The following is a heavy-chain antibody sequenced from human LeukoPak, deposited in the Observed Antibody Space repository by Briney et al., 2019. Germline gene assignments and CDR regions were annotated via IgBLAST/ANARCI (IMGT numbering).Heavy chain of an antibody. CDR3: ARAARGYSYGTFYYYYYMDV. CDR2: IWYDGSNK. V-gene: IGHV3-33*01. CDR1: GFTFSTYG. Sequence: GGSLRLSCAASGFTFSTYGMHWVRQAPGKGLEWVAIIWYDGSNKYYTDSVKGRFTISRDNSKNTLYLEMNSMRAEDTDVYYCARAARGYSYGTFYYYYYMDVWGKGTTVTVSS. D-gene: IGHD5-18*01. J-gene: IGHJ6*03.